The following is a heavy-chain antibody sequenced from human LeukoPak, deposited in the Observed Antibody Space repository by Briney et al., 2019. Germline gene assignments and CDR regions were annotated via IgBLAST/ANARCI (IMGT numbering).Heavy chain of an antibody. CDR2: IIPNSGGS. CDR3: ARGSYGGYDIDY. V-gene: IGHV1-2*06. D-gene: IGHD5-12*01. J-gene: IGHJ4*02. Sequence: GASVKVSCKASGYTFTGYFMHWVRQAPGQGLEWMGRIIPNSGGSNFAQNFQGRVTMTRDTSISTTYMELSSLRSDDTAVYYCARGSYGGYDIDYWGQGTLVTVSS. CDR1: GYTFTGYF.